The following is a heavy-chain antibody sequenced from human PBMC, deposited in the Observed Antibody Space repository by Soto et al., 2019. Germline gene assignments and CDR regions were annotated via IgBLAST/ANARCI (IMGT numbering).Heavy chain of an antibody. V-gene: IGHV3-33*01. Sequence: QVQLLESGGGVVQPGRSLRLSCAASGFTFTKYDMHWVRQAPGKGLEWVAVIWYDGSHQYSADSVKGRFTMSRDNTKNTVDLQMDSLTVADTAVYFCAGRGDHHSFDMWGPGTRVIVSS. CDR3: AGRGDHHSFDM. J-gene: IGHJ3*02. CDR2: IWYDGSHQ. CDR1: GFTFTKYD.